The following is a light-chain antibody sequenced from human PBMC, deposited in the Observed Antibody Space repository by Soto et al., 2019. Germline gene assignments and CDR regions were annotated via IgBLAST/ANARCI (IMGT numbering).Light chain of an antibody. CDR3: QEYYSTPLT. J-gene: IGKJ4*01. V-gene: IGKV4-1*01. CDR1: QSVLYSSNNKNY. CDR2: WAS. Sequence: DIVMTQSPDSLAVSLGERATINCTSSQSVLYSSNNKNYLAWYQQKPGQPPKLLIYWASTRESGVPDRFSGSGSGTDSPLPTSRPQPEDAAVYYCQEYYSTPLTFGGRTKVEIK.